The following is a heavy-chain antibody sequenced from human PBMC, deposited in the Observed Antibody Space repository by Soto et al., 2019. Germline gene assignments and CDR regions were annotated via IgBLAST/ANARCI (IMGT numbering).Heavy chain of an antibody. V-gene: IGHV4-34*11. Sequence: PSETLCLRWAVEGGSFSGYGGSLIRPPPGKGLEWIGYIHDSGSTNYSPSLKSRVTISVDTSRNQFSLNLTSVTAADTAVYFCARPIRTGTTDFDFWGQGTLVTVSS. CDR1: GGSFSGYG. D-gene: IGHD1-1*01. CDR2: IHDSGST. J-gene: IGHJ4*02. CDR3: ARPIRTGTTDFDF.